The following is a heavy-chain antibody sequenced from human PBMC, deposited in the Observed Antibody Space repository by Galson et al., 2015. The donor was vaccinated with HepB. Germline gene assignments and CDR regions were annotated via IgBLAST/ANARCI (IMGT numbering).Heavy chain of an antibody. CDR2: IWYDGSNK. CDR3: ARDPGPDDPLDY. Sequence: SLRLSCAASGFTSSSYGMHWVRQAPGKGLEWVAVIWYDGSNKYYADSVKGRFTISRDNSKNTLYLQMNSLRAEDTAVYYCARDPGPDDPLDYWGQGTLVTVSS. D-gene: IGHD1-14*01. CDR1: GFTSSSYG. V-gene: IGHV3-33*01. J-gene: IGHJ4*02.